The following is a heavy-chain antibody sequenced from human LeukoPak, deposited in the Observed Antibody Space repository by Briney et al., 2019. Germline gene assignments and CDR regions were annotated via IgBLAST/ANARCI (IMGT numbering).Heavy chain of an antibody. J-gene: IGHJ3*02. D-gene: IGHD5-24*01. CDR2: IYSGGST. V-gene: IGHV3-66*01. Sequence: GRSLRLSCAASGFTVSSNYMSWVRQAPGKGLEWVSVIYSGGSTYYADSVKGRFTISRDNSKNTLYLQMNSLRAEDTAVYYCAREHGFDAFDIWGQGTMVTVSS. CDR3: AREHGFDAFDI. CDR1: GFTVSSNY.